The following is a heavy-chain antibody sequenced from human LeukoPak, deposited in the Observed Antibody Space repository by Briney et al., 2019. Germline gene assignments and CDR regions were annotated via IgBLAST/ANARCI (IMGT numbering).Heavy chain of an antibody. V-gene: IGHV4-31*03. Sequence: SETLSLTCTVSGGSISSGGYYWSWIRQHPGKGLEWIGYIYYSGSTYYNPSLKSRVTISVDTSKNQFSLKLSSVTAADTAVYYCARDPYGEAPSYYYYGMDVWGQGTTVTVSS. CDR2: IYYSGST. J-gene: IGHJ6*02. CDR1: GGSISSGGYY. CDR3: ARDPYGEAPSYYYYGMDV. D-gene: IGHD4-17*01.